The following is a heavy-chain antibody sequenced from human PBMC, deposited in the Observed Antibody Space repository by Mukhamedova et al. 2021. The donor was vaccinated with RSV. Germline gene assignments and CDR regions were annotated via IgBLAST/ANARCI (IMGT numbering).Heavy chain of an antibody. D-gene: IGHD1-26*01. J-gene: IGHJ4*02. CDR1: SSGINA. V-gene: IGHV4-61*01. CDR2: IYYSGST. CDR3: ARGIEGGHFDY. Sequence: SSGINAEYMGRQPPGKGLEWIGYIYYSGSTNYNPSLKSRVTISVDTSKNQFSLKLSSVTAADTAVYYCARGIEGGHFDYWGQGTLVTVPS.